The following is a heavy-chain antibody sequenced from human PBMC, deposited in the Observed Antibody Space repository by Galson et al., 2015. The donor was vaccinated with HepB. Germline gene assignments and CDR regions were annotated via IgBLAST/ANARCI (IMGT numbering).Heavy chain of an antibody. CDR3: ARGRGLTHSSSWYGKPVDF. D-gene: IGHD6-13*01. J-gene: IGHJ4*02. CDR2: MNPNSGNT. V-gene: IGHV1-8*01. Sequence: SVKVSCKASGYTFTNYDINWVRQATGQGLEWMGWMNPNSGNTDYAQKFQGRVTMTRNTSISTAYMELSSLRSEDTAVYHCARGRGLTHSSSWYGKPVDFWGQGTVVTVSA. CDR1: GYTFTNYD.